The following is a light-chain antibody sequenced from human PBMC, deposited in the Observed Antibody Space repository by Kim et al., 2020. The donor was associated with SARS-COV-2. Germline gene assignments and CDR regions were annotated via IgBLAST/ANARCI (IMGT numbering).Light chain of an antibody. V-gene: IGKV1-39*01. J-gene: IGKJ2*01. CDR2: AAS. CDR3: QQSYSTPYT. Sequence: SASVGGRVTITCRASQRISSYLNWYQQKPRKAPKLLIYAASSLQSGVPSRFSGSGSGTDFTLTISSLQPEDFATYYCQQSYSTPYTFGQGTKLEI. CDR1: QRISSY.